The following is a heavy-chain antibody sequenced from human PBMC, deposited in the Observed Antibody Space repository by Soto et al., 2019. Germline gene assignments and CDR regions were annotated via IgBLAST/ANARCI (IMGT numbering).Heavy chain of an antibody. J-gene: IGHJ4*02. D-gene: IGHD3-3*01. CDR3: ARVREEWRVLDY. CDR2: INHSGST. CDR1: GGCVKGYY. Sequence: SETLSLTCAVCGGCVKGYYGSGIRQPPGKGLEWIGYINHSGSTNYTPSLKTRVTISVDTSKNQFSLKLSSVTAAHTAVYYCARVREEWRVLDYWGQGTLVTVSS. V-gene: IGHV4-34*01.